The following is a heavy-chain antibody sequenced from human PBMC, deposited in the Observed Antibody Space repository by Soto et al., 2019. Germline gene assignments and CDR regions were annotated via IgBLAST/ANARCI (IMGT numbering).Heavy chain of an antibody. D-gene: IGHD2-15*01. CDR1: GYTFTSCD. Sequence: ASVKVSCKASGYTFTSCDINWVRQATGQGLEWMGWMNPNSGNTGYAQKFQGRVTMTRNTSISTAYMELSSLRSEDTAVYYCAVVVVVSAAFDIWGQGTMVTVSS. V-gene: IGHV1-8*01. CDR3: AVVVVVSAAFDI. CDR2: MNPNSGNT. J-gene: IGHJ3*02.